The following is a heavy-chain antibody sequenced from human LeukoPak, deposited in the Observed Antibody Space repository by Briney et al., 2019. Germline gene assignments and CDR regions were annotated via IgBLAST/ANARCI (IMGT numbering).Heavy chain of an antibody. D-gene: IGHD4-17*01. CDR3: ARSFGDHGY. CDR1: GFTFSTYG. Sequence: GGSLRLSCAASGFTFSTYGMSWFRQAPGKGLEWVSSISGSGGDTYYADSVKGRFTISRDNSRNTVSLQMNSLRGEDVAAYYCARSFGDHGYWGQGTLVTVSS. V-gene: IGHV3-23*01. CDR2: ISGSGGDT. J-gene: IGHJ4*02.